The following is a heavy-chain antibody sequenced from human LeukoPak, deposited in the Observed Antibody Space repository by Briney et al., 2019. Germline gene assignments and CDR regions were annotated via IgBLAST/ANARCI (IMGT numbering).Heavy chain of an antibody. CDR1: DGSFTTYY. J-gene: IGHJ6*02. V-gene: IGHV4-34*01. Sequence: SETLSLTCAVNDGSFTTYYWSWIRQPPGKGLEWIGEIHHTGSTKYNPSLKSRATISVDTSKNQIFLKVTSVTAADTAVYYCVSGSGYVWGSQGWGLGTTVTVSS. CDR3: VSGSGYVWGSQG. D-gene: IGHD3-16*01. CDR2: IHHTGST.